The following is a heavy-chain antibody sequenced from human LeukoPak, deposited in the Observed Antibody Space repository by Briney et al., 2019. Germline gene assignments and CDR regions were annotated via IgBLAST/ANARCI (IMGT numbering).Heavy chain of an antibody. J-gene: IGHJ4*02. D-gene: IGHD2-21*01. CDR2: IRSKTYGGTT. CDR3: TRDRLGLWWLS. CDR1: GSTSGDDA. V-gene: IGHV3-49*03. Sequence: GGSLRLSCAASGSTSGDDALNWFRQAPGKGLEWVGFIRSKTYGGTTEYAASVRGRFAISRDDSKSIAYLEMNSLKIEDTAAYYCTRDRLGLWWLSWGQGTLVTVSS.